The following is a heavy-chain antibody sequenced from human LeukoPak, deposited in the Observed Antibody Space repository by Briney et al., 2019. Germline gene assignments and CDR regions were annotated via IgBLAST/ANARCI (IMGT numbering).Heavy chain of an antibody. D-gene: IGHD6-13*01. CDR3: ATDLGYSSYSPFDP. Sequence: ASVKVSCKASGYTFTSYSISWVRQAPGQGLEWMGWISAYNGNTNYAQKLQGRVTMTEDTSTDTAYMELSSLRSEDTAVYYCATDLGYSSYSPFDPWGQGTLVTVSS. V-gene: IGHV1-18*01. CDR1: GYTFTSYS. CDR2: ISAYNGNT. J-gene: IGHJ5*02.